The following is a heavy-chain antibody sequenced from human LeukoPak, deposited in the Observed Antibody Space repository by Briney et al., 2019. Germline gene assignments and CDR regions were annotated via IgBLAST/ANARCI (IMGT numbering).Heavy chain of an antibody. J-gene: IGHJ4*02. CDR3: ARVRGDYYFDY. Sequence: GGSLRLSCAASGFTFSSYAMNWVRQAPGKGLEWVSAISGSGGSTFYADSVKGRFTISRDNAKNSLYLQMNSLRAEDTAVYYRARVRGDYYFDYWGQGTLVTVSS. D-gene: IGHD2-21*02. CDR1: GFTFSSYA. V-gene: IGHV3-23*01. CDR2: ISGSGGST.